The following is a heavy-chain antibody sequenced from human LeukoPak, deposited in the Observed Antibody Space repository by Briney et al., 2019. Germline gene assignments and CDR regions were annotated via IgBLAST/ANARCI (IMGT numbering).Heavy chain of an antibody. CDR2: ISGSGGST. J-gene: IGHJ4*02. CDR1: GFTFSSYA. V-gene: IGHV3-23*01. CDR3: AKGRRVAGFSYYFDY. D-gene: IGHD1-14*01. Sequence: GGSLRLSCAASGFTFSSYAMSWVRQAPGKGLEWVSAISGSGGSTYYADSVKGRFTISRDNSKNTLYLQMNSLRAEDTAVYYCAKGRRVAGFSYYFDYWGQGTLVTVSS.